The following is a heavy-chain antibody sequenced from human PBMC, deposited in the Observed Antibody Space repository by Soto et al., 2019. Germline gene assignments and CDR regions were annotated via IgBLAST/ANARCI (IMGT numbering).Heavy chain of an antibody. CDR2: IFSNDEK. V-gene: IGHV2-26*01. J-gene: IGHJ4*02. CDR3: ARIIIYHSYGRQFDY. Sequence: GSGPTLVNPTETLTLTCTVSGFSLSNARMGVSWIRQPPGKALEWLAHIFSNDEKSYSTSLKSRLTISKDTSKSQVVLTMTNMDPVDTATYYCARIIIYHSYGRQFDYWGQGTLVTVSS. CDR1: GFSLSNARMG. D-gene: IGHD5-18*01.